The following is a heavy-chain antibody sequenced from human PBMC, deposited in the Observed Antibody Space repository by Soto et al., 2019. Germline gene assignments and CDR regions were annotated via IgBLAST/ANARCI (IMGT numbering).Heavy chain of an antibody. CDR3: ARDRGYDILTGYGAMDV. V-gene: IGHV4-31*03. D-gene: IGHD3-9*01. CDR1: GGSISSGGYY. Sequence: TSETLSLTCTVSGGSISSGGYYWSWIRQHPGKGLEWIGYIYYSGSTYYNPSLKSRVTISVDTSKNQFSLKLSSVTAADTAVYYCARDRGYDILTGYGAMDVWGQGTTVTVSS. CDR2: IYYSGST. J-gene: IGHJ6*02.